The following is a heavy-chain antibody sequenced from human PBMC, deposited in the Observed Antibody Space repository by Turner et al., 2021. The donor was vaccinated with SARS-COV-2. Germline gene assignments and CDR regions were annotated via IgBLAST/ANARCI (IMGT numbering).Heavy chain of an antibody. CDR3: ARNRGYSSFDY. CDR2: IKKDGNEK. D-gene: IGHD5-18*01. Sequence: EVQLVESGGGLVQPGGSLRLSCAASGFIFSDYWMDWVRQAPGKGLGWVAGIKKDGNEKCSVDSVKGRFTISRDNAKNSLYLQMNSLRAEDTAVYDCARNRGYSSFDYWGQGTLVTVSS. V-gene: IGHV3-7*04. J-gene: IGHJ4*02. CDR1: GFIFSDYW.